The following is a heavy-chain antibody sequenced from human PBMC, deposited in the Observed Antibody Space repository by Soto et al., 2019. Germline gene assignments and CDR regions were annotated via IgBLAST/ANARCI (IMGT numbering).Heavy chain of an antibody. V-gene: IGHV1-24*01. D-gene: IGHD3-3*01. J-gene: IGHJ6*02. Sequence: ALVKVSCKVSGYTLTELSMHWVRQAPGEGLEWMGGFDPEDGETIYAQKFQGRVTMTEDTSTDTAYMELSSLRSEDTAVYYCAGVYDFWSGSNYGMDVWGQGTTVTVSS. CDR1: GYTLTELS. CDR2: FDPEDGET. CDR3: AGVYDFWSGSNYGMDV.